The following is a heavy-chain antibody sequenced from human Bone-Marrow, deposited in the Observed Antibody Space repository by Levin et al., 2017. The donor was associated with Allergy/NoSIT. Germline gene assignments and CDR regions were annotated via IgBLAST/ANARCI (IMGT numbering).Heavy chain of an antibody. CDR2: ISYAGSSE. J-gene: IGHJ4*02. V-gene: IGHV3-30*18. CDR3: AKLAGILDY. D-gene: IGHD6-19*01. Sequence: PGGSLRLSCAASGFSFSSYAMYWVRQAPGKGLEWVALISYAGSSEYYADSVKGRFTISRDNSKNTLYLQMKSLRAEDTAVYYCAKLAGILDYWGQGTLVTVSS. CDR1: GFSFSSYA.